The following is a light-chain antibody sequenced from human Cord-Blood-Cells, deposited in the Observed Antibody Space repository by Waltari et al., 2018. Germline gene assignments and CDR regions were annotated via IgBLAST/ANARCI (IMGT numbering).Light chain of an antibody. CDR1: QGISSY. J-gene: IGKJ4*01. V-gene: IGKV1-8*01. CDR2: AGS. CDR3: QQYYSYPLT. Sequence: AIRMTQSPSSFSASTGDRVTITCRASQGISSYLALYQQKPGKAPKLLIYAGSTLQNWVPSRFSGSGSGTDFTLTISCLQSEDFATYYCQQYYSYPLTFGGGTKVEIK.